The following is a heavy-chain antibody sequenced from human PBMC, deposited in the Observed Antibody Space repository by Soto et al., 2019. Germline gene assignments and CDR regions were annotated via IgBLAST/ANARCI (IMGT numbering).Heavy chain of an antibody. CDR1: GGSISEKY. CDR2: IFANGHT. V-gene: IGHV4-4*07. CDR3: VASLAASGLNWLDP. J-gene: IGHJ5*02. D-gene: IGHD6-13*01. Sequence: SETLSLTCIVSGGSISEKYWNWVRQPPGKGLEWIGLIFANGHTDYNPSLKSRVTMSVDASKNQFSLRLTSMTAADTAVYYCVASLAASGLNWLDPWGRGTLVT.